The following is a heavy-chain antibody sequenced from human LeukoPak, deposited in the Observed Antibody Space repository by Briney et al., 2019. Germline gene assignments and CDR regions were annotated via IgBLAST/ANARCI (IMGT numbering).Heavy chain of an antibody. Sequence: SETLSLTCAVYGGSFSGYYSSWVRHPPGKGLEWIGEINHSGSTNYNPSLKSRVTISVDASKNQFSLKLSAVTAADTAVYYCARGYYGSGGYWGWGHGTLVTVSS. V-gene: IGHV4-34*01. CDR1: GGSFSGYY. J-gene: IGHJ4*01. CDR2: INHSGST. CDR3: ARGYYGSGGYWG. D-gene: IGHD3-10*01.